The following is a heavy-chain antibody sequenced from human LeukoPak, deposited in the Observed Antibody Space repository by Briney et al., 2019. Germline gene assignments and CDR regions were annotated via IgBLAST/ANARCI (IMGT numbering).Heavy chain of an antibody. CDR2: INWNGGST. J-gene: IGHJ4*02. CDR1: GFTFDDYG. V-gene: IGHV3-20*04. Sequence: GGSLRLSCVASGFTFDDYGMSWVRQAPGEGLEWVSGINWNGGSTGYVDSVKGRFTISRDNAKNSLYLQMNSLRAEDTALYYCARDSGYTTSPGYWGQGTLVTVSS. D-gene: IGHD3-16*02. CDR3: ARDSGYTTSPGY.